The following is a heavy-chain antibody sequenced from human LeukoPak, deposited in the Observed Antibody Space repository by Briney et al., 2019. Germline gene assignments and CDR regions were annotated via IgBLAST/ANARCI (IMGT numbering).Heavy chain of an antibody. D-gene: IGHD2-15*01. J-gene: IGHJ4*02. CDR3: TGGIWPRSNY. Sequence: GGSLRLSCEGSAFIFSGHWMTWVRQAPGKGLEWVANIKEDGGEKYYVDSVKGRFTISRDNAKNSLYLQMNSLRAEDTAVYYCTGGIWPRSNYWGQGTLVTVSS. CDR2: IKEDGGEK. V-gene: IGHV3-7*01. CDR1: AFIFSGHW.